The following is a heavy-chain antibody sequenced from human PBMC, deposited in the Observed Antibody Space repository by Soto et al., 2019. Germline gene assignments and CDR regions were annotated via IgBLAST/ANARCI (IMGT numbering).Heavy chain of an antibody. CDR1: GYSFSSYG. Sequence: QVQLAQSGAEVKNPGASVTVSCKASGYSFSSYGISWVRQAPGQGLEWVGWISVHNGYTKYAAELQGRVTMTTDTSTSTSYMELRSLRSDDSAVYFCARLEHNVAPHDNWGQGTLVNVTA. CDR2: ISVHNGYT. CDR3: ARLEHNVAPHDN. D-gene: IGHD1-1*01. J-gene: IGHJ4*02. V-gene: IGHV1-18*01.